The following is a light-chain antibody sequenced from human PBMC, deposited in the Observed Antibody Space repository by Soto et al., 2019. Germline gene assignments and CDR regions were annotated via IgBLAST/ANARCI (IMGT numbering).Light chain of an antibody. Sequence: DIQMTQSPSTLSASVGDRVTITCRASQSISYWLAWYQQKPGKAPKLLIYKASSLESGVPSRFSGSGSGTEFTLTISSLQPDDFATYYCQQYNSSPYTFGQGTKLEI. CDR2: KAS. CDR1: QSISYW. J-gene: IGKJ2*01. CDR3: QQYNSSPYT. V-gene: IGKV1-5*03.